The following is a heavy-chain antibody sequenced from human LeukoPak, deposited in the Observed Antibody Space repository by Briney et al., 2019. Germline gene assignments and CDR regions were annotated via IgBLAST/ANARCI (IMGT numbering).Heavy chain of an antibody. CDR2: INSDGSST. J-gene: IGHJ4*02. D-gene: IGHD6-19*01. Sequence: GGSLRLSCAASGFTFSSYWMHWVRQAPGKGLVWVSRINSDGSSTSYADSVKGRFTISRDNAKNTLYLQMNSLRAEDTAEYYCAKSGSSGWNSLSGYWGQGTLVTVSS. CDR3: AKSGSSGWNSLSGY. CDR1: GFTFSSYW. V-gene: IGHV3-74*01.